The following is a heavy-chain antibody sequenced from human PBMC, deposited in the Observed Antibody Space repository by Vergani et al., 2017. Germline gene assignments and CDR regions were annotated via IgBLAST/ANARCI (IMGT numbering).Heavy chain of an antibody. D-gene: IGHD5-24*01. Sequence: EVQLLQSEGAVVQPGGSLRLSCVASGFTFSSHAMSWVRQGHGQGLEWVSSTKNTGDSTHYADSVKGRFTISRVNSKNTLYLQMNSLRVEDTAVYYCGRGSDNYNWGQGTLVTVSS. V-gene: IGHV3-23*01. CDR1: GFTFSSHA. CDR3: GRGSDNYN. CDR2: TKNTGDST. J-gene: IGHJ4*02.